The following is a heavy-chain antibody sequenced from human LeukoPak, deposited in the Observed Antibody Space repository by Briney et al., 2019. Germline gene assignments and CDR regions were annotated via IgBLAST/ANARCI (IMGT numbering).Heavy chain of an antibody. D-gene: IGHD6-19*01. J-gene: IGHJ4*02. Sequence: GRSLRLSCAASGFTFDDYAMHWVRQAPGKGLEWVSGISWNSGSIGYADSVKGRFTISRDNAKNSLYLQMNSPRAEDTALYYCAKDLVGSGWYAFDYWGQGTLVTVSS. CDR3: AKDLVGSGWYAFDY. CDR1: GFTFDDYA. V-gene: IGHV3-9*01. CDR2: ISWNSGSI.